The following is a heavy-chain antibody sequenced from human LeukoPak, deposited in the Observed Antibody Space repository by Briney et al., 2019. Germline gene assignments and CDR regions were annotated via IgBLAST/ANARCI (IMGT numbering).Heavy chain of an antibody. J-gene: IGHJ6*02. CDR3: AAHPDYGDYDGIPMPYYYYRMDV. D-gene: IGHD4-17*01. CDR2: IVVGSGNT. V-gene: IGHV1-58*02. Sequence: PSVTVSCKASGFTFTISAMQWVRQARGQRLEWIGWIVVGSGNTNYAQKFQERVTITRDMSTSTAYMELSSLRSEDTAVYSCAAHPDYGDYDGIPMPYYYYRMDVWGQGTTVTVSS. CDR1: GFTFTISA.